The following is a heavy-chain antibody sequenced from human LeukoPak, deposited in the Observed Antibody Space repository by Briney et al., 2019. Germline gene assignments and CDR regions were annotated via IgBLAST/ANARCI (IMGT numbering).Heavy chain of an antibody. CDR3: ARGEGYSYDSSGYYPSGMDV. D-gene: IGHD3-22*01. J-gene: IGHJ6*02. CDR1: GGSISSSNW. Sequence: PSGTLSLTCAVSGGSISSSNWWSWVRQPPGKGLEWIGEIYHSGSTNYNPSLKSRVTISVDKSKNQFSLKLSSVTAADTAVYYCARGEGYSYDSSGYYPSGMDVWGQGTTVTVPS. CDR2: IYHSGST. V-gene: IGHV4-4*02.